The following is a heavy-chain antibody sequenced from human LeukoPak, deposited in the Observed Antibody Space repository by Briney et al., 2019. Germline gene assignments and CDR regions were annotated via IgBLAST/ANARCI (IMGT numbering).Heavy chain of an antibody. Sequence: GESLKISCKGSGYTFTSYWIGWVRQMPGKGLEWMGIIYPGDSDTRYSPSFQGQVSISVDKSISTAYRQWSSLKASDTAMYYCARRGSGWYVDYWGQGTLVTVSS. CDR3: ARRGSGWYVDY. D-gene: IGHD6-19*01. CDR2: IYPGDSDT. CDR1: GYTFTSYW. V-gene: IGHV5-51*01. J-gene: IGHJ4*02.